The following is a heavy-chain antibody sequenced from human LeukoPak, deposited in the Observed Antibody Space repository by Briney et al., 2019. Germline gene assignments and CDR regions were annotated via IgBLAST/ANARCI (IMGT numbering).Heavy chain of an antibody. Sequence: GGSLRLSCAASGFTFSSYWMSWVRQVPGKGLEWVANRKQDGSEKNYVDSVKGRFSISRDNAKNSVYLQMNSLRVEDTAVYYCARAGGSSWADYWGQGTLVTVSS. CDR2: RKQDGSEK. J-gene: IGHJ4*02. V-gene: IGHV3-7*01. CDR1: GFTFSSYW. D-gene: IGHD6-13*01. CDR3: ARAGGSSWADY.